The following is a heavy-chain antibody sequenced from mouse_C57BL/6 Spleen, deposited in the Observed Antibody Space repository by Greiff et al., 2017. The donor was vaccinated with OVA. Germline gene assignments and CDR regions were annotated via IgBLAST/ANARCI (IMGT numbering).Heavy chain of an antibody. V-gene: IGHV1-62-2*01. D-gene: IGHD2-1*01. CDR2: FYPGSGSI. CDR1: GYTFTEYT. CDR3: ARHEDPFNYLYYFDY. J-gene: IGHJ2*01. Sequence: VKLVESGAELVKPGASVKLSCKASGYTFTEYTIHWVKQRSGQGLEWIGWFYPGSGSIKYNEKFKDKATLTADKSSSTVYMELSRLTSEDSAVYFCARHEDPFNYLYYFDYWGQGTTLTVSS.